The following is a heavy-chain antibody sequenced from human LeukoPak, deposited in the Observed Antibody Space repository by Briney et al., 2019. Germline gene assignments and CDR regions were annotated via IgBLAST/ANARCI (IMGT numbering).Heavy chain of an antibody. Sequence: ASVKVSCKASGYTFTSYDINWVRQATGQGLEWMGWMNPNSGNTGYAQKFQGRVTITRNTSISTAYMELSSLRSEDTAVYYCAILQPLGSPPNDFWGQGTLVTVSS. J-gene: IGHJ4*02. CDR3: AILQPLGSPPNDF. D-gene: IGHD6-13*01. V-gene: IGHV1-8*03. CDR2: MNPNSGNT. CDR1: GYTFTSYD.